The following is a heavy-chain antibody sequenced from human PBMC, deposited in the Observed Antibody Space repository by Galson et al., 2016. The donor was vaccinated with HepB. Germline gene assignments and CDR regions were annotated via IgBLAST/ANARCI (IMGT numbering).Heavy chain of an antibody. CDR2: ISFDGRNN. CDR3: VRGGDSVLPPTAFDL. CDR1: GFTFSSYA. J-gene: IGHJ4*02. D-gene: IGHD3-10*01. V-gene: IGHV3-30*04. Sequence: SLRLSCAASGFTFSSYAMHWVRQAPGKGLEWVAVISFDGRNNFHADSVKGRFTISRDNSRNMLHLQMNSLRPDETAVYYCVRGGDSVLPPTAFDLWGQGTLVTVSS.